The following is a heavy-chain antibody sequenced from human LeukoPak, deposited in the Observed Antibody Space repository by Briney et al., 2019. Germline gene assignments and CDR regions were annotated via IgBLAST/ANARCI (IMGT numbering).Heavy chain of an antibody. Sequence: SETLFLTCTVSGGSISSGDYYWSWIRQPPGKGLEWIGYIYYSGSTYYNPSLKSRVTISVDTSKNQFSLKLSSVTAADTAVYYCARGYYDFWSGYSNTNWFDPWGQGTLVTVSS. CDR2: IYYSGST. J-gene: IGHJ5*02. V-gene: IGHV4-30-4*08. D-gene: IGHD3-3*01. CDR1: GGSISSGDYY. CDR3: ARGYYDFWSGYSNTNWFDP.